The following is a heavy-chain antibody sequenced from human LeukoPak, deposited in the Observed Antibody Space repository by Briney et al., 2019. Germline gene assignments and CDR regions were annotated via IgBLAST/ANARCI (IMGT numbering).Heavy chain of an antibody. D-gene: IGHD4-23*01. J-gene: IGHJ4*02. Sequence: SETLSLTCTVSGGSISSTSYYWAWIRQPPGKGLEWIGSDYYSGTTYYNPSLKSRVTISVDTSKNQFSLKLSSVTAADTAVYYCARHNIYGANSMSFDSWGQGTLVTVSS. V-gene: IGHV4-39*01. CDR3: ARHNIYGANSMSFDS. CDR1: GGSISSTSYY. CDR2: DYYSGTT.